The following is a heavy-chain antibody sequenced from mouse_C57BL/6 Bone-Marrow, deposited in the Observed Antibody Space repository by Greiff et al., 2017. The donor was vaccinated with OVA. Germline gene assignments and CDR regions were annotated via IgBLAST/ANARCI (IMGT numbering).Heavy chain of an antibody. CDR1: GYTFTSYG. D-gene: IGHD1-1*01. CDR3: ARRISSITTVVAYYFDY. V-gene: IGHV1-81*01. CDR2: IYPRSGKT. Sequence: VQLQQSGAELARPGASVKLSCKASGYTFTSYGISWVKQRTGQGLEWIGEIYPRSGKTYYNEKFKGKATLTADKSSSTAYMELRSLTSEDSAVYFCARRISSITTVVAYYFDYWGQGTTLTVSS. J-gene: IGHJ2*01.